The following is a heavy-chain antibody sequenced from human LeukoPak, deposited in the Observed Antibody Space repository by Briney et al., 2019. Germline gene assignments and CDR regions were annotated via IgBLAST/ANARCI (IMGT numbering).Heavy chain of an antibody. J-gene: IGHJ4*02. V-gene: IGHV3-48*03. CDR3: ARGPGIAAAGKKYYFAY. CDR1: GFTFSSYE. CDR2: ISSSGSSI. Sequence: QPGGSLRLSCAASGFTFSSYEMNWVRQAPGKGLEWVSYISSSGSSIYYADSVKGRFTISRDNAKNSLCLQMNSLRAEDTAVYYCARGPGIAAAGKKYYFAYWGQGTLVTVSS. D-gene: IGHD6-13*01.